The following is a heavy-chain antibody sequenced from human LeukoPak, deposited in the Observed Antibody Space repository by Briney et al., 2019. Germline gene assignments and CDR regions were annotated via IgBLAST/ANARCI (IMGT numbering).Heavy chain of an antibody. D-gene: IGHD2-2*01. Sequence: PSQTLSLTCTVSGGSISHYYWTWIRQPPGKGLEWIGYIYYSGSTTYNPSLKSRVTISVDTSKNQFSLRLNSVTAADTAVYYCARGLYCSSISCYPNAFDIWGQGTLVTVSS. V-gene: IGHV4-59*01. CDR2: IYYSGST. CDR1: GGSISHYY. J-gene: IGHJ3*02. CDR3: ARGLYCSSISCYPNAFDI.